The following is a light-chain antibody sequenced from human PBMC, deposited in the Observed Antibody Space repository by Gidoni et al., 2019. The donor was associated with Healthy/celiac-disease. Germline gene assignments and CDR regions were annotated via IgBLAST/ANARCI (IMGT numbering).Light chain of an antibody. CDR1: SSNIGSNT. CDR3: AAWDDSLNGYV. V-gene: IGLV1-44*01. CDR2: SNN. J-gene: IGLJ1*01. Sequence: QSVLTQPTSASGTPGQRVTTSCSGSSSNIGSNTVNWYQQLPGTAPKLLIYSNNPRPSGVPDRFSGSKSGTSASLAISGLQSEDEADYYCAAWDDSLNGYVFGTGTKVTVL.